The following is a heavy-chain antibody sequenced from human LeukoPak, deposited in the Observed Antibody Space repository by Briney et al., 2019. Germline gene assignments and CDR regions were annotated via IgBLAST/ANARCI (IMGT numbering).Heavy chain of an antibody. V-gene: IGHV3-7*03. CDR2: IKHDGSEK. D-gene: IGHD3-22*01. J-gene: IGHJ4*02. Sequence: PGGSLRLSCAASGFTFSSYWMSWVRQAPGKGLEWVASIKHDGSEKYYVDSVRGRLTISRDSAKNSLYLQMNSLRAEDTAVYYCARDQNYDRTTDWGQGTLVTVSS. CDR3: ARDQNYDRTTD. CDR1: GFTFSSYW.